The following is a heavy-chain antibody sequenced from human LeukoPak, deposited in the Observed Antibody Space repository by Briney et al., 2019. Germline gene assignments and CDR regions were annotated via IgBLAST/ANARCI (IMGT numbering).Heavy chain of an antibody. J-gene: IGHJ6*02. V-gene: IGHV3-21*01. CDR2: ISGSSSYI. Sequence: GGSLRLSCAASGFTFSSYSMDWVRQAPGKGLEWVSSISGSSSYINYADSVKGRFTISRDNAKNSLCLEMNSLRAEDTAVYYCARDRIPAAIGRYDMDVWGQGTTVTVSS. D-gene: IGHD2-2*02. CDR3: ARDRIPAAIGRYDMDV. CDR1: GFTFSSYS.